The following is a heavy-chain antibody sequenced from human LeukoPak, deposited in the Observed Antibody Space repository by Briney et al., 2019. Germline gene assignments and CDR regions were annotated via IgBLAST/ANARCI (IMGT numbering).Heavy chain of an antibody. J-gene: IGHJ4*02. D-gene: IGHD6-13*01. CDR1: GFTFDDYA. V-gene: IGHV3-9*01. CDR3: AKDSSSWYHGGNFDY. CDR2: ISWNSGSI. Sequence: GRSLRLSCAASGFTFDDYAMHWVRQAPGKGLEWVSGISWNSGSIGYAESVKGRFTISRDNAKNSLYLQMNSLRAEDTALYYCAKDSSSWYHGGNFDYWGQGTLVTVSS.